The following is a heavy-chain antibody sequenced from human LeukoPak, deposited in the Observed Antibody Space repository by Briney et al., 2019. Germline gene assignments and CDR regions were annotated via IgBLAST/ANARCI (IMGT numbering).Heavy chain of an antibody. D-gene: IGHD6-13*01. CDR2: IYYSGST. CDR3: ACCGYSSSWYYYYYYMDV. J-gene: IGHJ6*03. V-gene: IGHV4-38-2*02. Sequence: SETLSLTCTVSGYSISSGYYWGWIRQPPGKGLEWIGSIYYSGSTYYNPSLKSRVTISVDTSKNQFSLKLSSVTAADTAVYYCACCGYSSSWYYYYYYMDVWGKGTTVTISS. CDR1: GYSISSGYY.